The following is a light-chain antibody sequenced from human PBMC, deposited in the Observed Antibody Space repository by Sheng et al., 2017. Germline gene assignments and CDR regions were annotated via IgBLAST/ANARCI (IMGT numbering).Light chain of an antibody. V-gene: IGLV3-19*01. CDR1: SLRGFY. Sequence: SSEVTQDPAVSVALGQTVRITCQGDSLRGFYASWYRQKPGQAPVLVIYGENKRPSGIPDRFSGSTSGDTSFLTITGAQAEDEADYYCNSRDSSGSHYVFGPGTQVHVL. J-gene: IGLJ1*01. CDR3: NSRDSSGSHYV. CDR2: GEN.